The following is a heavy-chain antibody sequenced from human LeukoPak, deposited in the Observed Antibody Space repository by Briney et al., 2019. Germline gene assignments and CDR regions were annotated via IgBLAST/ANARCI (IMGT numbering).Heavy chain of an antibody. CDR1: GYIFTNYW. J-gene: IGHJ4*02. D-gene: IGHD5-18*01. Sequence: GESLKISCEGSGYIFTNYWIAWVRQMPGKGLEWMGIIYPSDSDTRYSPSFQGQVTISADKSISTAYLQWSSLKASDTAMYYCARRIQLWSPFDYWGQGTLVTVSS. CDR2: IYPSDSDT. CDR3: ARRIQLWSPFDY. V-gene: IGHV5-51*01.